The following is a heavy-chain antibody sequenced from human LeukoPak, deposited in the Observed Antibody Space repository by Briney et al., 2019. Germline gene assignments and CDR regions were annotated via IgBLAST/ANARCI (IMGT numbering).Heavy chain of an antibody. CDR2: IYPGDSDT. V-gene: IGHV5-51*01. J-gene: IGHJ4*02. CDR1: GYSFTSYW. D-gene: IGHD6-13*01. CDR3: ASIAAAGKYYFDY. Sequence: GESLKISCKGSGYSFTSYWIGWVRQMPGKGLEWMGIIYPGDSDTRYSPSFQGQVTTSADKSISTAYLQWSSLKASDTAMYYCASIAAAGKYYFDYWGQGTLVTVSS.